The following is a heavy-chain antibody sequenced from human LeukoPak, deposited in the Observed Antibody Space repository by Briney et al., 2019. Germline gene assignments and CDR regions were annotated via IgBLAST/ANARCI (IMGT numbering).Heavy chain of an antibody. CDR1: GGSLRSYY. CDR3: ARDAPGYSSSWYLNWFDP. J-gene: IGHJ5*02. CDR2: IYYSGSI. D-gene: IGHD6-13*01. Sequence: SETLSLTCTVSGGSLRSYYWSWMRQAPGERLGWIGYIYYSGSINYSPSLKSRLTMSVDTSKNQFSLKLSSVTAADTAVYYCARDAPGYSSSWYLNWFDPWGQGTLVTVSS. V-gene: IGHV4-59*12.